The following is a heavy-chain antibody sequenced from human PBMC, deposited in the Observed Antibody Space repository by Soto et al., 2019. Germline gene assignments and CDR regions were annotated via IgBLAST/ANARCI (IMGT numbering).Heavy chain of an antibody. Sequence: GGSLRLSCAASGFIFSSSAMDWVRQAPGKGLEWVSGISGSGGNPNYADSVKGRFTISRDNSKNTLFLQMSGLRAEDAAVYYCVRGSAPLVYPLQWFDYWGQGTLVTVSS. J-gene: IGHJ4*02. V-gene: IGHV3-23*01. CDR1: GFIFSSSA. D-gene: IGHD2-2*01. CDR3: VRGSAPLVYPLQWFDY. CDR2: ISGSGGNP.